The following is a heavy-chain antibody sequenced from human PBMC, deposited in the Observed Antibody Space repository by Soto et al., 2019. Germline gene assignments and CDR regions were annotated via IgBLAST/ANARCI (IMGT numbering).Heavy chain of an antibody. CDR1: GFTFNTYG. V-gene: IGHV3-30*18. CDR3: AKDRSLGNWNYYFDY. J-gene: IGHJ4*02. Sequence: VGSLRLSCAASGFTFNTYGMHWVRQAPGKGLEWLAIISYDGSNKYHSDSVKGRFTISRDNSKNTLYLQMNSLKAEDTAVCYCAKDRSLGNWNYYFDYWGQGTLVTVSS. D-gene: IGHD1-7*01. CDR2: ISYDGSNK.